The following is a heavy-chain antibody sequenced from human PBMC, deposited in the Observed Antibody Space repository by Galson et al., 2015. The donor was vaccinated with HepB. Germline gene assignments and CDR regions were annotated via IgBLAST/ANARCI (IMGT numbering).Heavy chain of an antibody. CDR2: IYYGGIT. Sequence: SETLSLTCTVSGGSISSSSYYWGWIRQPPGNGLEWIGSIYYGGITYYNPSLNSRVSISVDTSKNRFSLKLSSVTAADTAVYYCARHPRDPTAAGLLSPEYYWGQGTLVTVSS. CDR3: ARHPRDPTAAGLLSPEYY. CDR1: GGSISSSSYY. V-gene: IGHV4-39*01. J-gene: IGHJ4*02. D-gene: IGHD6-13*01.